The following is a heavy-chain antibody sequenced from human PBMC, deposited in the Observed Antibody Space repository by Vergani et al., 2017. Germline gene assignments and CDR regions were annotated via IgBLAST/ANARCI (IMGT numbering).Heavy chain of an antibody. Sequence: QLQLQESGPGLVKPSETLSLTCTVSGGSISSSSYYWGWIRQPPGKGLEWIGSIYYSGSTYYNPSLKSRVTISVDTSKNQFSLKLSSVTAADTAVYYCARGYCSSTSIRGCKGPMDVWGKGTTVTVSS. J-gene: IGHJ6*03. CDR3: ARGYCSSTSIRGCKGPMDV. CDR1: GGSISSSSYY. D-gene: IGHD2-2*01. V-gene: IGHV4-39*01. CDR2: IYYSGST.